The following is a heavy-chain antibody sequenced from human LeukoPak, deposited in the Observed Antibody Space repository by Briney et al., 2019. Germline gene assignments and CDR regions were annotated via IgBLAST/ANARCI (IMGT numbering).Heavy chain of an antibody. Sequence: GGSLRLACAAAGFTFSSYGMSWVRQAPGKVLEWVSSISGEGGSTNYADSVKGRFTISRDNSKNTRYLQMSSVRAEDTAVYYCAKDYSYSYGPLFDYCGQGALVTVSS. CDR3: AKDYSYSYGPLFDY. CDR2: ISGEGGST. CDR1: GFTFSSYG. V-gene: IGHV3-23*01. J-gene: IGHJ4*02. D-gene: IGHD5-18*01.